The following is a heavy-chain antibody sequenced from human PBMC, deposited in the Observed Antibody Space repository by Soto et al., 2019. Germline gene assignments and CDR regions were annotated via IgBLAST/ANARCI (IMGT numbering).Heavy chain of an antibody. J-gene: IGHJ4*02. CDR2: IVTIVDTA. V-gene: IGHV1-69*12. D-gene: IGHD5-12*01. CDR3: VRVVATPGYPDY. CDR1: GGTFSSYA. Sequence: QVQLVQSGAEVRQPASSVKVSCKTSGGTFSSYAISWVRQAPGQGLEWMGGIVTIVDTATYAKKFQGRVTITAAESTSTAYLELSRLNSDDTAVYYCVRVVATPGYPDYWGQGTLVTVSS.